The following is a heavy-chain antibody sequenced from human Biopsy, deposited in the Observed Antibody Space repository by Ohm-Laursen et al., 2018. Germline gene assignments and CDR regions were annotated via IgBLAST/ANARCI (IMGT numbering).Heavy chain of an antibody. CDR1: GYTLTNPD. D-gene: IGHD3/OR15-3a*01. CDR3: TTDRTVRALFDN. V-gene: IGHV1-18*01. CDR2: INGYSIST. J-gene: IGHJ4*02. Sequence: ASVKVSCKASGYTLTNPDISWVRQAPGQGLEWLGWINGYSISTNYAPKFQGRIIMTTDTSTSTVYMELRSLRSDDTAMYYCTTDRTVRALFDNWGQGSLVTVSS.